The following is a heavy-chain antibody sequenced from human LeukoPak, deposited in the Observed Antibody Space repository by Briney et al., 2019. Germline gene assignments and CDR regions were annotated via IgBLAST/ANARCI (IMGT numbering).Heavy chain of an antibody. V-gene: IGHV4-59*08. CDR3: ARRRVWFGEYSYYYYGMDA. D-gene: IGHD3-10*01. Sequence: SETLSLTCTVSGGSISSYYWSWIRQPPGKGLEWIGYIYYSGSTNYNPSLKSRVTISIDTSKNQFSLKLSSVTAADTAVYYCARRRVWFGEYSYYYYGMDAWGQGTTVTVSS. CDR2: IYYSGST. CDR1: GGSISSYY. J-gene: IGHJ6*02.